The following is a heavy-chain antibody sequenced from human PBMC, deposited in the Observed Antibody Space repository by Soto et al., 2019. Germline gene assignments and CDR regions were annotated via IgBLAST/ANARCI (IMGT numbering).Heavy chain of an antibody. D-gene: IGHD1-26*01. CDR2: IYYSGST. J-gene: IGHJ5*02. CDR3: ARDRGAAVFFDWFDP. CDR1: GGSISSYY. Sequence: SETLSLTCTVSGGSISSYYWSWIRQPPGKGLEWIGYIYYSGSTNYNPSLKSRVTISVDTSKNQFSLKLSSVTAADTAVYYCARDRGAAVFFDWFDPWGQGTLVTVS. V-gene: IGHV4-59*01.